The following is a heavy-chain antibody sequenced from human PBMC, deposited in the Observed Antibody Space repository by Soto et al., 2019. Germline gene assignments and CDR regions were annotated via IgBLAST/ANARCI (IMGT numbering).Heavy chain of an antibody. J-gene: IGHJ6*02. CDR3: ARSYYDFWSGSIGYYYYGMDV. Sequence: GGSLRLSCAASGFTFSSYGMHWVRQAPGKGLEWVAVIWYDGSNKYYADSVKGRFTISRDNSKNTLYLQMNSLRAEDTAVYYCARSYYDFWSGSIGYYYYGMDVWGQGTTVTRLL. CDR1: GFTFSSYG. D-gene: IGHD3-3*01. V-gene: IGHV3-33*01. CDR2: IWYDGSNK.